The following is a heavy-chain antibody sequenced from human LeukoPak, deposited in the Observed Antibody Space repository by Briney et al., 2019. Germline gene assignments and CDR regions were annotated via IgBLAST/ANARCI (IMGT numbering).Heavy chain of an antibody. J-gene: IGHJ4*02. Sequence: GGSLRLSCAASGFTYIDYDMHWVRQVIGKGLEWVSAIGIRGDTHYSGSVKGRFTISRENAESSLYLQMNSLRAEDTAVYYCARGGIQVSGIDEFDYWGQGTLVTVSS. D-gene: IGHD6-19*01. V-gene: IGHV3-13*01. CDR2: IGIRGDT. CDR3: ARGGIQVSGIDEFDY. CDR1: GFTYIDYD.